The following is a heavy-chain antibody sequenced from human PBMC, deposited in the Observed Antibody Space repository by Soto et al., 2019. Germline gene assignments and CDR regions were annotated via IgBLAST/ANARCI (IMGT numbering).Heavy chain of an antibody. CDR1: GFSISDCS. V-gene: IGHV3-48*01. Sequence: EVQLVESGGGLVQPGGSLRLSCAASGFSISDCSMNWVRRAPGKGLEWISYISTNNDAIYYADSVKGRFTISRDNAKNSLYLQMNSLRADDTAYCASVLGSRRSGSYPSYWGQGTLVTVSS. CDR2: ISTNNDAI. J-gene: IGHJ4*02. D-gene: IGHD3-10*01. CDR3: VLGSRRSGSYPSY.